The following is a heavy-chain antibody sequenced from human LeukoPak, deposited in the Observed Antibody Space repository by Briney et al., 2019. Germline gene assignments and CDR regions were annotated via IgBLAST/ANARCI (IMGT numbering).Heavy chain of an antibody. J-gene: IGHJ4*02. Sequence: GGSLRLSCAASGFTFTNYAMHWVRQTPGKGLEWVALISSDGSKSIYADPVKGRFTVSRDNSKNTLYLQMNSLRAEDTAVYYCARGKLRSSVRHFDYWGQGTLVTVSS. CDR2: ISSDGSKS. CDR1: GFTFTNYA. V-gene: IGHV3-30*03. CDR3: ARGKLRSSVRHFDY. D-gene: IGHD6-6*01.